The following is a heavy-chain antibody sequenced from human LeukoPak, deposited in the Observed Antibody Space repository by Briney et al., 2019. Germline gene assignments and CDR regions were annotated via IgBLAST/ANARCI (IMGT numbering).Heavy chain of an antibody. Sequence: PGGSLRLSCAASGFTFSSYGMHWVRQAPGKGLEWVAVIWYDGSNKYYADSVKGRFTISRDNSKNTLYLQMNSLRAEDTAVYYCAKDAMVRGAPFDPWGQGTLVTVSS. CDR3: AKDAMVRGAPFDP. D-gene: IGHD3-10*01. V-gene: IGHV3-33*06. CDR2: IWYDGSNK. J-gene: IGHJ5*02. CDR1: GFTFSSYG.